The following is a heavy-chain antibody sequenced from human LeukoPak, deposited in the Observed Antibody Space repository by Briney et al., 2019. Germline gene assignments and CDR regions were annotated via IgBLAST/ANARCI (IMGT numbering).Heavy chain of an antibody. Sequence: SETLSLTCTVSGGSVTSFYWSWIRQPPGKGLEWIGCIYNSENTKYNSSLESRVTMSVDTSKNQLLLKLSSVTAADTAVYYCARFHSGPSGWYVLWYFDFWGRGTLVTVSS. CDR1: GGSVTSFY. D-gene: IGHD6-19*01. V-gene: IGHV4-4*09. CDR2: IYNSENT. CDR3: ARFHSGPSGWYVLWYFDF. J-gene: IGHJ2*01.